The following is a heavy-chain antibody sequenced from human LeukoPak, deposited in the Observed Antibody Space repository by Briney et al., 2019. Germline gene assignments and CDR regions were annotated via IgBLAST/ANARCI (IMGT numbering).Heavy chain of an antibody. Sequence: SVKVSCKASGGTFSSYAISWVRQAPGQGLEWMGGIIPIFGTANYAQKFQGRVTITTDESTSTAYMELSSLRSEDTAVYYCARDSDYYDSSGYSSRRADIWGQGTMVTVSS. V-gene: IGHV1-69*05. CDR1: GGTFSSYA. CDR3: ARDSDYYDSSGYSSRRADI. J-gene: IGHJ3*02. D-gene: IGHD3-22*01. CDR2: IIPIFGTA.